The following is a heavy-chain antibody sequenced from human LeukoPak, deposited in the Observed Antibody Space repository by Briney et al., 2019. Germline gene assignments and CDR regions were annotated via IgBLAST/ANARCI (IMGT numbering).Heavy chain of an antibody. V-gene: IGHV3-48*03. J-gene: IGHJ4*02. Sequence: GGSLRLSCAASGFTFSNYEMNWVRQAPGKGLEWVSYVSSGGTTTHYADSVKGRFTISRDNAKNTLYLQMNSLRAEDTAVYYCASQYYYDSSGYYREHDYWGQGTLVTVSS. CDR1: GFTFSNYE. CDR3: ASQYYYDSSGYYREHDY. CDR2: VSSGGTTT. D-gene: IGHD3-22*01.